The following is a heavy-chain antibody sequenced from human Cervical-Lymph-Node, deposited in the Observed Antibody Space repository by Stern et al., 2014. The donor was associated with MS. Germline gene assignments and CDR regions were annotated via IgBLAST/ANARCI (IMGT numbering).Heavy chain of an antibody. J-gene: IGHJ5*01. D-gene: IGHD2-2*01. CDR3: ARKGAIVPAAIENWFDS. CDR2: IYHRGST. V-gene: IGHV4-31*03. Sequence: QVQLQESGPGLVKPSQTLSLTCTVSGGSISSGGYFWSWIRQHPGKGLEWIGYIYHRGSTYYNPSLKSRVTIPVDTSKNQFSLNLTSVTAADTAVYYCARKGAIVPAAIENWFDSWGQGTLVTVSS. CDR1: GGSISSGGYF.